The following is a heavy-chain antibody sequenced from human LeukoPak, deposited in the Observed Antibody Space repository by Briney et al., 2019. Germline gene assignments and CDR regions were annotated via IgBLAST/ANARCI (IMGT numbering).Heavy chain of an antibody. V-gene: IGHV1-18*01. J-gene: IGHJ4*02. Sequence: ASVKVSCKASGYTFTSFGISWVRQAPGQGLEWMGWISAYNGNTNYAQKLQGRVTMTTDTSMSTAYMELRSLRSDDTGVYYCARAADRAAVESYYDFWSGYFHWGQGTLVTVSS. CDR1: GYTFTSFG. D-gene: IGHD3-3*01. CDR3: ARAADRAAVESYYDFWSGYFH. CDR2: ISAYNGNT.